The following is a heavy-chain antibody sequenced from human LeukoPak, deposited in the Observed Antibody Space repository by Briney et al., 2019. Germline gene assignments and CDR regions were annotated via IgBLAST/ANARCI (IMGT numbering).Heavy chain of an antibody. CDR3: ARGPPNWGYDY. Sequence: ASVKVSCKASGYTFTSYDSNWVRQATGQRPEWMGWMSPNSGDTGYAQKFQDRVTMTRNTSISTAYMEQSSLRSDDTAVYYCARGPPNWGYDYWGPGTLVTVSS. D-gene: IGHD7-27*01. CDR1: GYTFTSYD. J-gene: IGHJ4*02. CDR2: MSPNSGDT. V-gene: IGHV1-8*01.